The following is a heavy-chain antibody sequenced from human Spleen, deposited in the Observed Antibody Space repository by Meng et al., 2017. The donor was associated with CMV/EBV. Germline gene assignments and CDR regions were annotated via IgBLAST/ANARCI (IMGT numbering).Heavy chain of an antibody. Sequence: GESLKISCAASGFIFSNYGMYWVRQAPGKGLEWVAFIRYDGSNKYYADSVKGRFTISRDNSKNTLYLQMNSLRAEDTAVYYCAKGGHCSSTSCYRADYYYYYGMDVWGQGTTVTVSS. CDR3: AKGGHCSSTSCYRADYYYYYGMDV. J-gene: IGHJ6*02. CDR1: GFIFSNYG. D-gene: IGHD2-2*02. CDR2: IRYDGSNK. V-gene: IGHV3-30*02.